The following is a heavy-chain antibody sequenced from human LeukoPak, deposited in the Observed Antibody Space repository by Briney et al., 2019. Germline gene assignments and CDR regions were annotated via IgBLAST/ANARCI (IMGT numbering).Heavy chain of an antibody. CDR3: ARDLGGIYFDY. Sequence: SETLSLTCTVSVASISGYYWSWIRQPPGKGLEWIGSIHFSGSTNYNPSLRSRVTISVDTSKNQLSLKLSSVTAADTAVYYCARDLGGIYFDYWGQGTLVTVSS. D-gene: IGHD1-26*01. J-gene: IGHJ4*02. V-gene: IGHV4-59*01. CDR1: VASISGYY. CDR2: IHFSGST.